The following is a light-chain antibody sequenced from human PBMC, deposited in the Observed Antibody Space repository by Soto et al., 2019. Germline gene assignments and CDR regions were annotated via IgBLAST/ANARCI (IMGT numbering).Light chain of an antibody. CDR3: MKERDWPIA. CDR1: QXLVHSDGIAY. J-gene: IGKJ5*01. V-gene: IGKV2-30*02. CDR2: KVS. Sequence: DVVMTQSPLALPVTLGQPSSIACISNQXLVHSDGIAYFSCFQQRPGRSPRRLIYKVSNRDSGVPARFSGSGSGNDFGLKNRRLEAEDVGVYYCMKERDWPIAFSQGTRLEIK.